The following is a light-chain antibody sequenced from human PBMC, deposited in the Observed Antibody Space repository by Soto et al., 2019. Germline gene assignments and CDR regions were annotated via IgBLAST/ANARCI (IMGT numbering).Light chain of an antibody. J-gene: IGKJ3*01. V-gene: IGKV3-20*01. CDR2: DAS. Sequence: EIVLTQSPATLSLSPGERATLSCRASQSISSFFTWYQHKPGQAPRLLIYDASIRATGIPERFSGGGSGTDFTLTITRLESEDFAVYYCQQYGSSLFTFGPGTKVDFK. CDR3: QQYGSSLFT. CDR1: QSISSF.